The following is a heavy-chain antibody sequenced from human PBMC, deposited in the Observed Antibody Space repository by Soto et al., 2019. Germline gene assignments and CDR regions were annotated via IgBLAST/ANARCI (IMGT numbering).Heavy chain of an antibody. CDR2: ISGSGGST. D-gene: IGHD2-21*01. Sequence: PGGSLRLSSVGSGFTFSNYGMTWVRQAPGKGLEWVSAISGSGGSTFYADSLKGRFTVSRDNAKNVVYLQMNSLRAEDTAVYYCATIIVVTSPFDYWGQGTVVTVSS. CDR1: GFTFSNYG. V-gene: IGHV3-23*01. CDR3: ATIIVVTSPFDY. J-gene: IGHJ4*02.